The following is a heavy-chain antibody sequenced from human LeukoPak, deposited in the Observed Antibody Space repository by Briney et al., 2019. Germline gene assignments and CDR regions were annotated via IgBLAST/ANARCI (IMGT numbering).Heavy chain of an antibody. V-gene: IGHV4-30-2*01. CDR3: AGSYGGRYCSGGSCILPDY. D-gene: IGHD2-15*01. CDR2: IYHSGST. Sequence: MPSETLSLTCAVSGGSISSGGYSWSWIRQPPGKGLEWIGYIYHSGSTYYNPSLKSRVTISVDRSKNQFSLKLSSVTAADTAVYYCAGSYGGRYCSGGSCILPDYWGQGTLVTVSS. J-gene: IGHJ4*02. CDR1: GGSISSGGYS.